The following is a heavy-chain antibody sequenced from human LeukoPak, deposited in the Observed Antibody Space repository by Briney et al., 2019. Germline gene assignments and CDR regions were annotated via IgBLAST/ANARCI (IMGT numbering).Heavy chain of an antibody. Sequence: SETLSLTCAVYGGSFSGYYWSWIRQPPGKGLEWIGEINHSGSTNYNPSLKSRVTISVDTSKNQFSLKLSSVTAADTAVYYCARLTGYSSESWFDPWGQGTLVTVSS. CDR1: GGSFSGYY. D-gene: IGHD3-9*01. CDR2: INHSGST. V-gene: IGHV4-34*01. J-gene: IGHJ5*02. CDR3: ARLTGYSSESWFDP.